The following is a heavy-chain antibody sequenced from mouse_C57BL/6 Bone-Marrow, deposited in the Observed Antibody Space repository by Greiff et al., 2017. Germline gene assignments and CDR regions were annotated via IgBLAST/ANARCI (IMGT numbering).Heavy chain of an antibody. J-gene: IGHJ2*01. CDR1: GFTFSSYA. Sequence: EVKVVESGEGLVKPGGSLKLSCAASGFTFSSYAMSWVRQTPEKRLEWVAYISSGGDYIYYADTVKGRCTISRANARNSLYLQMSSLKSEDTAMYVCTRAHIATVVGYFDYWGQGTTLTVSS. D-gene: IGHD1-1*01. CDR3: TRAHIATVVGYFDY. V-gene: IGHV5-9-1*02. CDR2: ISSGGDYI.